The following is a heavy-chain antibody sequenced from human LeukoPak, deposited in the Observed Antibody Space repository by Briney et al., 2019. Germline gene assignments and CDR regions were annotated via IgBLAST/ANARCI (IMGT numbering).Heavy chain of an antibody. D-gene: IGHD6-19*01. J-gene: IGHJ4*02. CDR1: GFTFSSYS. CDR2: ISSSSSYI. CDR3: ARRLGRGWVGSFDY. Sequence: PGGSLRLSCAASGFTFSSYSMNWVRQAPGKGLEWVSSISSSSSYIYYADSVKGRFTISRDNFKNTLYLQMNSLRAEDTAVYYCARRLGRGWVGSFDYWGQGTLVTVSS. V-gene: IGHV3-21*04.